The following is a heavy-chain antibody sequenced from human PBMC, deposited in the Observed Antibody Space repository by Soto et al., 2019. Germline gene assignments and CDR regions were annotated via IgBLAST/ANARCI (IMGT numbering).Heavy chain of an antibody. V-gene: IGHV5-10-1*01. D-gene: IGHD2-21*02. J-gene: IGHJ5*01. Sequence: ESLTLSCNGSGHTSTAYCTTWVPQKPGKGPESMGRIDPSDSHTYYGPSLRGDVTIAATKSITTVFLQWSNLRAHDTAMYYCPRQIYESDAGPKLQNCLGSWG. CDR3: PRQIYESDAGPKLQNCLGS. CDR1: GHTSTAYC. CDR2: IDPSDSHT.